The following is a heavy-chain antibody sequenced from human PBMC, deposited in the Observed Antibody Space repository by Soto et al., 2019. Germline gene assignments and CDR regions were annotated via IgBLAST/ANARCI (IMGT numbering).Heavy chain of an antibody. CDR2: ISGSGGST. CDR1: GFTFSSYA. D-gene: IGHD6-6*01. V-gene: IGHV3-23*01. Sequence: GGSLRLSCAASGFTFSSYAMSWVRQAPGKGLEWVSAISGSGGSTYSADSVKGRFTISRDNSKNTLYLQMNSLRAEDTAVYYCAKELAARRHYYYGMDVWGQGTTVTVSS. J-gene: IGHJ6*02. CDR3: AKELAARRHYYYGMDV.